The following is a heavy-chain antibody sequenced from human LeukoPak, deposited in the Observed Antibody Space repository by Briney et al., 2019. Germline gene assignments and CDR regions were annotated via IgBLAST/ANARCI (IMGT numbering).Heavy chain of an antibody. Sequence: GGSLRFSCAASGFTFSSSAMSWVRQVPGKGLEWVSGISASGGSTSYADSVRGRFTISRDNSKNTLYVQMNSLRDEDTAVYYCAKDRAVSWLDSWGLGTLVTVSS. CDR3: AKDRAVSWLDS. J-gene: IGHJ5*01. CDR1: GFTFSSSA. D-gene: IGHD3-10*01. V-gene: IGHV3-23*01. CDR2: ISASGGST.